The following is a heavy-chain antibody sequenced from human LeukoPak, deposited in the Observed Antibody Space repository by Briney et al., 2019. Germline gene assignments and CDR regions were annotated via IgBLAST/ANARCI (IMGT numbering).Heavy chain of an antibody. CDR2: IYHSWST. CDR1: GYSISSDYF. CDR3: ARDFRVCSSGSCYSGPFDY. V-gene: IGHV4-38-2*02. D-gene: IGHD2-15*01. J-gene: IGHJ4*02. Sequence: SETLSLTCTVSGYSISSDYFWGWIRQSPGRGLEWIGSIYHSWSTYFNPSLKSRVTISVDTSKNQFSLKLSSVTAADTAVYYCARDFRVCSSGSCYSGPFDYWGQGTLVTVSS.